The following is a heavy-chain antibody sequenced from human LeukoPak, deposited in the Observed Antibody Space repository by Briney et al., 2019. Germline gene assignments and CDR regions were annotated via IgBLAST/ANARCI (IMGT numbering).Heavy chain of an antibody. V-gene: IGHV1-18*01. CDR2: ISAYFGTT. Sequence: ASVKVSCKASGYTFTSYGISWVRQAPGQGLEWMGGISAYFGTTNYAQKLQGRVTMTTDTSTSTAYMELRSLRSDDTAVYYCARDLSTRPVRNLLGYWGQGTLVTVSS. J-gene: IGHJ4*02. CDR1: GYTFTSYG. CDR3: ARDLSTRPVRNLLGY. D-gene: IGHD2/OR15-2a*01.